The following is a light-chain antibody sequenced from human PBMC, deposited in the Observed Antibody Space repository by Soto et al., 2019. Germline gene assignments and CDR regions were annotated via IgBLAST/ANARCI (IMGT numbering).Light chain of an antibody. CDR2: KAS. J-gene: IGKJ4*01. Sequence: DIQMTQSPSTLSASVGDRVTITCRASQSISSWLAWYQQKPGKAPKLLIYKASSLESGVPSRFSGSGSGTEFTLTIRSLQPDDFATYYCKQYNSYSFTFGGGTKVDIK. CDR3: KQYNSYSFT. V-gene: IGKV1-5*03. CDR1: QSISSW.